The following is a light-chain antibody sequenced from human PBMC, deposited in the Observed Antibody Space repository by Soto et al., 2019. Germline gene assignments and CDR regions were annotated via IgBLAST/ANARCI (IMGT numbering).Light chain of an antibody. J-gene: IGKJ1*01. V-gene: IGKV3-20*01. CDR3: QQYGNSPET. Sequence: VLTQSPDTQALSTGERANLSCRASQSVSSSYLAWHQQKPGQAPRLLIYGASSRATGIPDRLSGRGPGTYCTLTISRREPEEFAVYSGQQYGNSPETFGQGTKVDIK. CDR1: QSVSSSY. CDR2: GAS.